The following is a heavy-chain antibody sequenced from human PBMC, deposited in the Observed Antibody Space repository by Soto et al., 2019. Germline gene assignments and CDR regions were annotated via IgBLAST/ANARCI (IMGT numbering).Heavy chain of an antibody. CDR3: AGGIVVVVADTERELKDYYYYGMDV. V-gene: IGHV4-30-4*01. Sequence: QVQLQESGPGLVKPSQTLSLTCTVSGGSSSSGDYYWSWIRQPPGKGLEWIGYIYYSGSTYYNPSLKSRVTISVDTSKNQFSLKLSSVTAADTAVYYCAGGIVVVVADTERELKDYYYYGMDVWGQGTTVTVSS. J-gene: IGHJ6*02. CDR2: IYYSGST. D-gene: IGHD2-15*01. CDR1: GGSSSSGDYY.